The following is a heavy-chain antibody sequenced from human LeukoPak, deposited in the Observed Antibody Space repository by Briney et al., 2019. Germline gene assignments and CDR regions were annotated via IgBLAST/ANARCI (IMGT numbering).Heavy chain of an antibody. CDR1: GFTFSSYW. CDR2: INSDGSST. Sequence: AGGSLRLSCAASGFTFSSYWMHWVRQAPGKGLVWVSRINSDGSSTTYADSVKGRFTISRDNAKKTLYLQMNSLRDEDTAVYYSARGAGWYNFDYWGQGTLVTVSS. CDR3: ARGAGWYNFDY. V-gene: IGHV3-74*01. D-gene: IGHD6-19*01. J-gene: IGHJ4*02.